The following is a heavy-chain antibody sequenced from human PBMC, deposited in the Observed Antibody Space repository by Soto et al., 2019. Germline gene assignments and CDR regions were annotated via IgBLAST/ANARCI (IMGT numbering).Heavy chain of an antibody. CDR3: AKGGEGSCSKTSCLYFSDY. CDR2: ISGSGDST. CDR1: GFTFSTYA. V-gene: IGHV3-23*01. Sequence: VQLLDSGGGLVQPGGSLRLSCAASGFTFSTYAMSWVRQAPGKGLEWVSTISGSGDSTYYANSVKGRFTISRDNSRNTLDLQLNSLSMDDTAVYYCAKGGEGSCSKTSCLYFSDYWGQGTLVTVSS. J-gene: IGHJ4*02. D-gene: IGHD2-2*01.